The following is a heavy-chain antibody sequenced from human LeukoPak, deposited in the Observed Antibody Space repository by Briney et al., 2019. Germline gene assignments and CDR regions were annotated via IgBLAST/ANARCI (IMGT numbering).Heavy chain of an antibody. CDR3: AKIWRAGITMIVVALDP. Sequence: GGSLRLSCAASGFTFSSYWMSWVRQAPGKGLEWVANIKDDGREKYYVDSVKGRFTISRDNAKNSLYLQMNSLRAEDTAVYYCAKIWRAGITMIVVALDPWGQGTLVTVSS. D-gene: IGHD3-22*01. CDR2: IKDDGREK. V-gene: IGHV3-7*01. CDR1: GFTFSSYW. J-gene: IGHJ5*02.